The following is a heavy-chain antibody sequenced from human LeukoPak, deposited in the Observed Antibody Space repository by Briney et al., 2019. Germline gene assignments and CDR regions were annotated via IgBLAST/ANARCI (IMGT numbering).Heavy chain of an antibody. D-gene: IGHD3-22*01. Sequence: PSETLSLTCTVSGASFSSGDQYWNWIRQSQGKGLEWIGSIHPSGTLYSNPSLESRVTISIDRSKNQFSLNLNSVTAADTAVYFCSRGLDSRKLGYWGQGTLVTVSS. CDR1: GASFSSGDQY. CDR2: IHPSGTL. CDR3: SRGLDSRKLGY. V-gene: IGHV4-31*03. J-gene: IGHJ4*02.